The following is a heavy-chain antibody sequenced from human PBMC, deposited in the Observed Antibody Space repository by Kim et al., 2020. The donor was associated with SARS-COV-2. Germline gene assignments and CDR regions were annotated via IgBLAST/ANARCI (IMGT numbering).Heavy chain of an antibody. CDR2: ISWNSGSI. CDR3: AKPHSGYGMDV. V-gene: IGHV3-9*01. CDR1: GFTFDDYA. D-gene: IGHD2-15*01. J-gene: IGHJ6*02. Sequence: GGSLRLSCAASGFTFDDYAMHWVRQAPGKGLEWVSGISWNSGSIGYADSVKGRFTISRDNAKNSLYLQMNSLRAEDTALYYCAKPHSGYGMDVWGQGTT.